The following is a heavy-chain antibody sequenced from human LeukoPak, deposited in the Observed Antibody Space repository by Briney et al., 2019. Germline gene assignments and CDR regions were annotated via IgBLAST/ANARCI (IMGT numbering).Heavy chain of an antibody. CDR3: ARARRCSSTSCYFDRYFDL. CDR1: GGSISSYY. J-gene: IGHJ2*01. CDR2: IYTSGST. V-gene: IGHV4-4*07. D-gene: IGHD2-2*01. Sequence: SETLSLTCTVSGGSISSYYWSWIRQPAGKGLEWIGRIYTSGSTNYNPSLKSRVTMSVDTSKNQFSLKLSSVTAADTAVYCARARRCSSTSCYFDRYFDLWAVAPWSLSPQ.